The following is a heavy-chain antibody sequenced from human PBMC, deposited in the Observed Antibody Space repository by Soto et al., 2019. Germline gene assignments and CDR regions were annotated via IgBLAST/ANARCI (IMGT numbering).Heavy chain of an antibody. CDR3: AKVFSDYYGSGSYYQVDY. J-gene: IGHJ4*02. CDR1: GFTFSSYA. D-gene: IGHD3-10*01. CDR2: ISGSGGST. Sequence: PGGSLRLSCAASGFTFSSYAMSWVRQAPGKGLEWVSAISGSGGSTYYADSVKGRFTISRDNSKNTLYLQMNSLRAEDTAVYYCAKVFSDYYGSGSYYQVDYWGQGTLVTVSS. V-gene: IGHV3-23*01.